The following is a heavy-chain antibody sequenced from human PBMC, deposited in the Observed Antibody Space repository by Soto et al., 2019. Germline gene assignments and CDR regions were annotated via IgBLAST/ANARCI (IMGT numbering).Heavy chain of an antibody. V-gene: IGHV4-31*03. CDR1: GGSISSGDYY. D-gene: IGHD3-16*01. CDR3: ARDGGIDAFDI. Sequence: QVQLQESGPGLVKPSQTLSLTCTVSGGSISSGDYYWSWIRQHPGKGLEWIGYIYYSGSTYHNPSLKSRVIISADPSKNQFSLKLSSVTAADTAVYYCARDGGIDAFDIWGQGKMVTVSS. CDR2: IYYSGST. J-gene: IGHJ3*02.